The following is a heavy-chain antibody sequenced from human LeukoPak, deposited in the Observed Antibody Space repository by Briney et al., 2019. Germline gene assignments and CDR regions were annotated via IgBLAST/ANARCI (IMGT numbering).Heavy chain of an antibody. J-gene: IGHJ4*02. V-gene: IGHV3-33*08. CDR3: AREGPRGNSQFDY. CDR1: GFTFSSYG. D-gene: IGHD2/OR15-2a*01. Sequence: PGRSLRLSCAASGFTFSSYGMNWVRQAPGKGLEWVALIWYDGSNKYYADSVKGRLTISRDNSKNTLYLQMNSLRAEDTAVYYCAREGPRGNSQFDYWGQGTLVTVSS. CDR2: IWYDGSNK.